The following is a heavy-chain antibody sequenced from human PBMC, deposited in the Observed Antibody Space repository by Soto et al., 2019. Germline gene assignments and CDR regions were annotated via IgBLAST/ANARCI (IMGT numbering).Heavy chain of an antibody. J-gene: IGHJ4*02. Sequence: QVQLVQSGAEVKKPGSSVKVSCKASGGTFSSYTISWVRQAPGQGLEWMGRIIPILGIANYAQKFQGRGTITADKSTSTAYMELSSLRSEDTAVYYCARDSYDYIWGSYLYPRYWGQGTLVTVSS. CDR2: IIPILGIA. D-gene: IGHD3-16*02. CDR1: GGTFSSYT. CDR3: ARDSYDYIWGSYLYPRY. V-gene: IGHV1-69*08.